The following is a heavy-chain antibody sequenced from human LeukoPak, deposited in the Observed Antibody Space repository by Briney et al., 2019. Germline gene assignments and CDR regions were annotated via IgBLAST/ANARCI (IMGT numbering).Heavy chain of an antibody. CDR2: IYYSGST. J-gene: IGHJ5*02. D-gene: IGHD3-10*01. CDR1: GGSISSSTYY. CDR3: ARAKGLVIITNWFDP. Sequence: PSETLSLTCSVSGGSISSSTYYWGWIRQPPGKGLEWVGSIYYSGSTYYNPSPKSRVTISVDTSTNHFSLKLSSVTAADTAVYYCARAKGLVIITNWFDPWGHGTLVTVSS. V-gene: IGHV4-39*02.